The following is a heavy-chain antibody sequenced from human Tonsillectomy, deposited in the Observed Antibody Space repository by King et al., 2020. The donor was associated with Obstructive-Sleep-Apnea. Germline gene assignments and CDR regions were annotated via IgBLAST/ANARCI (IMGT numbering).Heavy chain of an antibody. V-gene: IGHV4-59*01. D-gene: IGHD3-10*01. J-gene: IGHJ4*02. Sequence: QLQESGPGLVKPSETLSLTCTVSGGSISSYYWSWIRQPPGKGLEWIGYIYYSGSTNYNPSLKSRVTISVDTSNNQFSLKLSSVTAADTAVYYCARYYYGSGSYDFARGYFDYWGQGTLVTVSS. CDR2: IYYSGST. CDR1: GGSISSYY. CDR3: ARYYYGSGSYDFARGYFDY.